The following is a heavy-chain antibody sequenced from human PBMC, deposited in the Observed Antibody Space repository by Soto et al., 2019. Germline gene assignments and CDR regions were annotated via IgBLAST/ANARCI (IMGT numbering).Heavy chain of an antibody. CDR3: AKDKRRFLEWLFDY. V-gene: IGHV3-30*18. Sequence: GGSLRLSCAASGFTFSSYGMHWVRQAPGKGLEWVAVISYDGSNKYYADSVKGRFTISRDNSKNTLYLQMNSLRAEDTAVYYCAKDKRRFLEWLFDYWGQGTLVTVSS. J-gene: IGHJ4*02. CDR2: ISYDGSNK. D-gene: IGHD3-3*01. CDR1: GFTFSSYG.